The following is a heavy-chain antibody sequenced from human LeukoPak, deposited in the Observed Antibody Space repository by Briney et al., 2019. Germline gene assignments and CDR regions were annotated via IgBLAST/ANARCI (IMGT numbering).Heavy chain of an antibody. Sequence: SVKVSCKASGGTFSSYAISWVRQAPGQGLEWMGRIIPIFGTANYAQKFQGRVTITTDESTSTAYIELSSLRSEDTAVYYCAKDLIGARPQLFDHWGQGTLVTVSS. D-gene: IGHD6-6*01. J-gene: IGHJ4*02. V-gene: IGHV1-69*05. CDR3: AKDLIGARPQLFDH. CDR1: GGTFSSYA. CDR2: IIPIFGTA.